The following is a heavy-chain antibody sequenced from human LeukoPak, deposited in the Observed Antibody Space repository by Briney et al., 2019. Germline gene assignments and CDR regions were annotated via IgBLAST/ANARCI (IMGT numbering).Heavy chain of an antibody. V-gene: IGHV3-23*01. Sequence: GGSLRRAWAVSGYTVGSDGMRCVSQAARKGLEWGSAISGSGGSTYYADSVKGRFTISRDNSKNTLYLQMNSLRAEDTAVYYCAKGLVVVVQIDYFDYWGQGTLVTVSS. J-gene: IGHJ4*02. CDR1: GYTVGSDG. CDR3: AKGLVVVVQIDYFDY. CDR2: ISGSGGST. D-gene: IGHD2-15*01.